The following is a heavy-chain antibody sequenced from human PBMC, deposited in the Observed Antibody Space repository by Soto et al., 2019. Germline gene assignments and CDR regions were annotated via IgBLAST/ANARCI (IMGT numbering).Heavy chain of an antibody. CDR2: ITASGGST. J-gene: IGHJ5*02. Sequence: GESLRLSCAASGFTFSSYAMSWVRQAPGKGLEWVSGITASGGSTYYADSVKGRFTISRDNSDNTLYLQMNNLRADDTALFYCAKAPYSYGLNWFDPWGPGTLVTVS. D-gene: IGHD5-18*01. CDR3: AKAPYSYGLNWFDP. CDR1: GFTFSSYA. V-gene: IGHV3-23*01.